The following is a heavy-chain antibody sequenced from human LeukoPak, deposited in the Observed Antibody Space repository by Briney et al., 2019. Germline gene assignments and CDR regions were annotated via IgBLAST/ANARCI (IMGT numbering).Heavy chain of an antibody. CDR2: ISSNSFYI. V-gene: IGHV3-21*01. CDR1: GFTFSTYY. Sequence: GGSLRLSCAPSGFTFSTYYMNWVRQAPGKGLEWVSSISSNSFYIYYADSLKGRFTVSRDNAKNSLFLQINSLRAEDTAVYYCARVVDGQYGSGSSMDVWGQGTTVTVSS. D-gene: IGHD3-10*01. J-gene: IGHJ6*02. CDR3: ARVVDGQYGSGSSMDV.